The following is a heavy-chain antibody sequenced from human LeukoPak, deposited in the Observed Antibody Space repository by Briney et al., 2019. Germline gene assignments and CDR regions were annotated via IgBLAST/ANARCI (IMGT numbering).Heavy chain of an antibody. V-gene: IGHV3-74*01. Sequence: GGSLRLSCTASGFPFSSYWMHWVRQVPGKGLLWVSRINSDGSATIYADSVRGRFTISRDNAKNTLYLQMSGLRVEDTAVYHCASDSPYYGMDVWGQGTTVTVSS. CDR3: ASDSPYYGMDV. CDR2: INSDGSAT. CDR1: GFPFSSYW. J-gene: IGHJ6*02.